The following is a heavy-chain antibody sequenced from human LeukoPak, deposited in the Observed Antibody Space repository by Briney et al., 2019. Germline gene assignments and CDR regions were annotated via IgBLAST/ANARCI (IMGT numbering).Heavy chain of an antibody. V-gene: IGHV5-51*01. CDR2: IYPGDSDT. CDR1: GYSFTSYW. D-gene: IGHD2-21*02. J-gene: IGHJ4*02. Sequence: GESLKISCKGSGYSFTSYWIGWVRQMPWKGLEWMGIIYPGDSDTRYSPSFQGQVTISADKSISTAYLQWSSLKASDTAMYYCARLPYCGGDCYPRLGDYWGQGTLVTVSS. CDR3: ARLPYCGGDCYPRLGDY.